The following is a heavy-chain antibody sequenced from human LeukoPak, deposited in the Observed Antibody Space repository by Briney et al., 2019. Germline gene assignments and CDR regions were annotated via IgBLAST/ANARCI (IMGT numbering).Heavy chain of an antibody. CDR1: GGSISSSSYY. J-gene: IGHJ4*02. CDR3: ARENYYGSGSFDY. D-gene: IGHD3-10*01. CDR2: IYYSGST. V-gene: IGHV4-39*07. Sequence: PSETLSLTCTVSGGSISSSSYYWGWIRQPPGKGLEWIGSIYYSGSTYYNPSLKSRVTMSVDTSKNQFSLQLNSVTPGDTAVYYCARENYYGSGSFDYWGQGIPVTVSS.